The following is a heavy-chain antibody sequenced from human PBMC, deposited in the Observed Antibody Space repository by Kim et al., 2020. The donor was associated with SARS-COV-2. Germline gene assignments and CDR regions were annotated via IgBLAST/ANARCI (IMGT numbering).Heavy chain of an antibody. J-gene: IGHJ4*02. Sequence: GGSLRLSCAASGFTFSSYWMHWVRQAPGKGLVWVSRINSDGSSTSYADSVKGRFTISRDNAKNTLYLQMNSLRAEDTAVYYCARLTVKGYYFDYWGQGTLVTVSS. CDR1: GFTFSSYW. D-gene: IGHD4-17*01. CDR3: ARLTVKGYYFDY. V-gene: IGHV3-74*01. CDR2: INSDGSST.